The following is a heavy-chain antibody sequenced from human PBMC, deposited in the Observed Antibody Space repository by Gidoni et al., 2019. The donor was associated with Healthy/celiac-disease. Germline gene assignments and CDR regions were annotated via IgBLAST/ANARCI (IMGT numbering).Heavy chain of an antibody. Sequence: QVQLQQLGAGLLQPSETLSLTCAVSGGSFRGYYLSWIRQPPGKGLEWIGEINHRGSTNYNPSLKSRVTISVDTSKNQFSLKLSSVTAADTAVYYCAREGITGTPELGYYYYYYGMDVWGQGTTVTVSS. CDR2: INHRGST. D-gene: IGHD1-20*01. J-gene: IGHJ6*02. V-gene: IGHV4-34*01. CDR3: AREGITGTPELGYYYYYYGMDV. CDR1: GGSFRGYY.